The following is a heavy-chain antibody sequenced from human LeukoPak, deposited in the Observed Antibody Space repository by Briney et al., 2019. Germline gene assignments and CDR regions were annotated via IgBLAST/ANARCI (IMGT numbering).Heavy chain of an antibody. CDR3: ASDYGGNSGSYYFDY. CDR2: MNPNSGGT. CDR1: GYTFTSYD. D-gene: IGHD4-23*01. Sequence: ASVKVSCRASGYTFTSYDINWVRQATGQGLEWMGWMNPNSGGTNYAQKFQGRVTMTRDTSINTAYMDLSRLRSDDTAVYYCASDYGGNSGSYYFDYWGQGTLVTVSS. J-gene: IGHJ4*02. V-gene: IGHV1-2*02.